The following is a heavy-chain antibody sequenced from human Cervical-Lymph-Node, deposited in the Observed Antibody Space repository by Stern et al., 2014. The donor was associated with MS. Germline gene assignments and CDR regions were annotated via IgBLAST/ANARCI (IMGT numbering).Heavy chain of an antibody. Sequence: EVQLVESGGGLVKPGGSLRLSCAASGFTFSSYSMNWVRQAPGKGLEWVSSISSSSSYIYYADSVKGRFTISRDKAKNSLYLQMNSLRAEDTAVYYCARVVIAAAGYNYFDYWGQGTLVTVSS. D-gene: IGHD6-13*01. V-gene: IGHV3-21*01. CDR3: ARVVIAAAGYNYFDY. J-gene: IGHJ4*02. CDR2: ISSSSSYI. CDR1: GFTFSSYS.